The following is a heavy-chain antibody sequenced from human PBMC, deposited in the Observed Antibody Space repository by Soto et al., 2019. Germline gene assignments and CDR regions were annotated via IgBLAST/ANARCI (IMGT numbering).Heavy chain of an antibody. CDR1: GYTFTSYG. V-gene: IGHV1-18*04. D-gene: IGHD4-17*01. CDR2: ISAYNGNT. CDR3: ARDTVPHLSNWFDP. Sequence: ASVKVSCKASGYTFTSYGISWVRQAPGQGLEWMGWISAYNGNTSYAQKLQGRVTMTTDTSTSTAYMELRSLRSDDTAVYYCARDTVPHLSNWFDPWGQGTLVTVSS. J-gene: IGHJ5*02.